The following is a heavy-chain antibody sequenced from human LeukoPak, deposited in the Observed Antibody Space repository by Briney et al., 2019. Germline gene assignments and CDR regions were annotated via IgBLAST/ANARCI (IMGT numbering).Heavy chain of an antibody. CDR3: ASSVYCSGGSCYSSFDY. CDR1: VYTFTRYD. CDR2: MNPNSGNT. D-gene: IGHD2-15*01. V-gene: IGHV1-8*01. Sequence: SSVKVSCKASVYTFTRYDINWVRQATGQGLEWMGWMNPNSGNTAYAQKFQGRVTMTRNTSISTAYMELSSLSSEDTAVYYCASSVYCSGGSCYSSFDYWGQGTLVTVSS. J-gene: IGHJ4*02.